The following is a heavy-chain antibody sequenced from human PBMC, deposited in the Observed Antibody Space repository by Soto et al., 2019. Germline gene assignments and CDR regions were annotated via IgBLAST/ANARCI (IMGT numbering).Heavy chain of an antibody. CDR1: GGTFSSYA. D-gene: IGHD2-2*01. CDR2: IIPIFDTA. J-gene: IGHJ6*02. CDR3: ARHDCISSSCYYYYYYSMDV. V-gene: IGHV1-69*12. Sequence: QVQLVQSGAEVKKPGSSVKVSCKTSGGTFSSYAISWVRQAPGQGLEWMGGIIPIFDTANYAQKFQGRVTITADESPXTXYLXLSSLRSEDTAVYYGARHDCISSSCYYYYYYSMDVWGQGTTVTVSS.